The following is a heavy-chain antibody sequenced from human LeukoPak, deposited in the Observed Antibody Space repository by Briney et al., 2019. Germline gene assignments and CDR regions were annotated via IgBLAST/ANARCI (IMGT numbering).Heavy chain of an antibody. V-gene: IGHV3-7*03. CDR2: IKQDGSET. J-gene: IGHJ4*02. CDR1: GFTFSRYW. Sequence: GGSLRLSCAASGFTFSRYWMSWVRQAPGQGLEWVATIKQDGSETYYVDSVKGRFTISSDNAKNSLHLQMNSLRAEDAAVFYCARMDYYTSGTYTYPNFDYWGQGTLVTVSS. CDR3: ARMDYYTSGTYTYPNFDY. D-gene: IGHD3-10*01.